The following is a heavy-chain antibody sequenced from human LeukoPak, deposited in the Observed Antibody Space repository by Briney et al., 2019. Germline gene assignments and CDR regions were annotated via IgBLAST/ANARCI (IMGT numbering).Heavy chain of an antibody. CDR2: ISGSGGST. CDR3: AKDPYGSGSYYNRDFDY. CDR1: GFTFSSYA. D-gene: IGHD3-10*01. V-gene: IGHV3-23*01. Sequence: GGSLRLSCAASGFTFSSYAMSWVRQAPGKGLEWVSAISGSGGSTYYADSVKGRFTISRDNSKNTLYPQMNSLRAEDTAVYYCAKDPYGSGSYYNRDFDYWGQGTLVTVSS. J-gene: IGHJ4*02.